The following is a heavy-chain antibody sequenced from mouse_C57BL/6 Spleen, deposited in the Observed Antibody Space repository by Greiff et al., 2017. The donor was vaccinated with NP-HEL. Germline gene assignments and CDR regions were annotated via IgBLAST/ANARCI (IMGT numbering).Heavy chain of an antibody. J-gene: IGHJ4*01. CDR2: INYDGSST. D-gene: IGHD2-4*01. Sequence: EVQLVESEGGLVQPGSSMKLSCTASGFTFSDYYMAWVRQVPEKGLEWVANINYDGSSTYYLDSLKSRFIISRDNATNILYLQMSSLKSEDTATYYGAREGFHDYGYAMDYWGQGTSVTVSS. CDR1: GFTFSDYY. V-gene: IGHV5-16*01. CDR3: AREGFHDYGYAMDY.